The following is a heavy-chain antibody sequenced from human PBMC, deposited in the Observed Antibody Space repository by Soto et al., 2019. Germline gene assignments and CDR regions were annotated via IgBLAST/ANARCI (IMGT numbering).Heavy chain of an antibody. CDR3: AKALDYDSSGYYLHYYDY. V-gene: IGHV3-23*01. D-gene: IGHD3-22*01. J-gene: IGHJ4*02. Sequence: GGSLRLSCAASGFTFSSYSMSWVRQAPGKGLEWVSGISGSGSSTYYAGSVKGRFTISRDDSESALYLQMNSLRAEDTAVYYCAKALDYDSSGYYLHYYDYWGQGALVTVSS. CDR1: GFTFSSYS. CDR2: ISGSGSST.